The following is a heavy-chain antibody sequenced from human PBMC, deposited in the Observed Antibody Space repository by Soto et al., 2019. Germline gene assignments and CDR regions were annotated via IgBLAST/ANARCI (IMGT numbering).Heavy chain of an antibody. CDR1: GDTITSYY. CDR3: ARENILTAAAGKRDFDC. CDR2: IYSSGST. Sequence: NPSETLSLTCTVSGDTITSYYWSWIRQPAGKGLEWIGRIYSSGSTNYNPSLNSRVIMSVDTSQNQFSLNLSSVTAADTAKYYCARENILTAAAGKRDFDCWGQGTLVTVSS. D-gene: IGHD6-13*01. V-gene: IGHV4-4*07. J-gene: IGHJ4*02.